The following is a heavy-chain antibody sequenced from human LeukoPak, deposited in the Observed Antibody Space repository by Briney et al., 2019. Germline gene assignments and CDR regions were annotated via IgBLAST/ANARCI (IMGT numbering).Heavy chain of an antibody. V-gene: IGHV3-30*02. Sequence: GGSLRLSCAASGFTFSSYGRHWVRQAAGKGREWVAYILYDGSNKFYAESVKGRFTISRDSSKNTLYLQMNSLRAEDTAVYYCAKGRGYSGYQKVDYWGQGTLVTVSS. D-gene: IGHD5-12*01. CDR1: GFTFSSYG. CDR2: ILYDGSNK. J-gene: IGHJ4*02. CDR3: AKGRGYSGYQKVDY.